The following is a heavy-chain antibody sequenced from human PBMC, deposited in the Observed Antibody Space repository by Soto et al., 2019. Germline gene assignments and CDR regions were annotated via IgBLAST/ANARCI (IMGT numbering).Heavy chain of an antibody. CDR3: ARFSRFEYSSSSDRIDYYYYGMDV. D-gene: IGHD6-6*01. V-gene: IGHV4-59*01. CDR1: GGSISSYY. Sequence: SETLSLTCTVSGGSISSYYWSWIRQPPGKGLEWIGYIYYSGSTNYNPSLKSRVTISVDTSKNQFSLKLSSVTAADKAVYYCARFSRFEYSSSSDRIDYYYYGMDVWGQGTTVTVSS. J-gene: IGHJ6*02. CDR2: IYYSGST.